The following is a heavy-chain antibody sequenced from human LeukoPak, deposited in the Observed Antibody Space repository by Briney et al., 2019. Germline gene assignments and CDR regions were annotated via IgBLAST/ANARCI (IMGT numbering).Heavy chain of an antibody. Sequence: GSSVKVSCKASGYTFTSYYMHWVRQAPGQGLEWMGIINPSGGSTSYAQKFQGRVTMTRDTSTSTVYMELSSLRSEDTAVYYCARDTDDPSSGSYPQYYFDYWGQGTLVTVSS. CDR2: INPSGGST. J-gene: IGHJ4*02. D-gene: IGHD3-10*01. CDR1: GYTFTSYY. V-gene: IGHV1-46*01. CDR3: ARDTDDPSSGSYPQYYFDY.